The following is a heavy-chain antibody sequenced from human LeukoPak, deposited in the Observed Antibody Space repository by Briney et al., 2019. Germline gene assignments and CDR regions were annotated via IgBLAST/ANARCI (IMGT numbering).Heavy chain of an antibody. Sequence: SETLSLTCAVYGGSFSGYYWSWIRQPPGKGLEWIGEINHSGSTNYNPSLKSRVTISVDTSKNQFSLKLSSVTAADMAVYYCARRWAGLGYYYFDYWGQGTLVTVSS. J-gene: IGHJ4*02. CDR2: INHSGST. V-gene: IGHV4-34*01. CDR3: ARRWAGLGYYYFDY. D-gene: IGHD3-22*01. CDR1: GGSFSGYY.